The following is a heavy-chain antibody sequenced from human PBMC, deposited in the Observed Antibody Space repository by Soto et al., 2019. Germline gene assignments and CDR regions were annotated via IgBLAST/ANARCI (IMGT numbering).Heavy chain of an antibody. CDR2: IWYDGSNK. Sequence: QVQLVESGGGVVQPGRSLRISCAASGFTFSSYGMHWVRHVPGKGLEWVAVIWYDGSNKYYADSVKGRFTIYRDNSKNSLSLQMSRLRAEDTAVYYCAKRRRDRYFDLWCR. V-gene: IGHV3-33*06. CDR3: AKRRRDRYFDL. J-gene: IGHJ2*01. CDR1: GFTFSSYG.